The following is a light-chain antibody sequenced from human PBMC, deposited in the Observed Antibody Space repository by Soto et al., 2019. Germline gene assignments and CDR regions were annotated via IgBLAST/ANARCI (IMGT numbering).Light chain of an antibody. Sequence: DIQMTQSPSTLSASVGDRVTITCRASQSISSWLAWYQQKPGQAPKLLIYKASTLQGGVPSRLSGSGSGTEFTLTISSLQPDDFATYYCQQYNSNSGYTFGQGTKLDIK. CDR2: KAS. J-gene: IGKJ2*01. CDR3: QQYNSNSGYT. CDR1: QSISSW. V-gene: IGKV1-5*03.